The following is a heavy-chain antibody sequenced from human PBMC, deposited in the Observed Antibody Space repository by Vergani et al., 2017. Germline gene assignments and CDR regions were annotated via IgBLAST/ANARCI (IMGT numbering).Heavy chain of an antibody. CDR2: MNPNSGNT. Sequence: QVQLAQSGAEVKKPGASVKVSCKAAGYTFTSYDINWVRQATGQGLEWMGWMNPNSGNTGYAQKFQGRVTMTRKTSISTAYMELRSLRSDDTAVYYCVTGRGIYWGQGTLVTVSS. D-gene: IGHD6-13*01. V-gene: IGHV1-8*01. CDR3: VTGRGIY. CDR1: GYTFTSYD. J-gene: IGHJ4*02.